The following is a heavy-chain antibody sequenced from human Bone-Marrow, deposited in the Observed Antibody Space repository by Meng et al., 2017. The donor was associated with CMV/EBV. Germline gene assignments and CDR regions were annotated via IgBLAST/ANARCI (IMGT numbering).Heavy chain of an antibody. CDR1: GYSISSGYY. V-gene: IGHV4-38-2*02. CDR2: IYHSGST. Sequence: ESLKISCTVSGYSISSGYYWGWIRQPPGKGLEWIGSIYHSGSTYYNPSLKSRVTISVDTSKNQFSLKLSSVTAADTAVYYCAREYSYDSSGYYEDAFDIWGQGTMVTVSS. J-gene: IGHJ3*02. D-gene: IGHD3-22*01. CDR3: AREYSYDSSGYYEDAFDI.